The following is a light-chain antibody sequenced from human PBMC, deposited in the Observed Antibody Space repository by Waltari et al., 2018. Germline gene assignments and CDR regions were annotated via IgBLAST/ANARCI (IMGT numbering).Light chain of an antibody. V-gene: IGKV3D-15*01. J-gene: IGKJ4*01. Sequence: EIVLTQSPATLSVSPGERATLSCWACQSIRSTLAWYQQKPGQAPRLLIYDASTRATGIPVRFSGSGSGTYFTLTISSLQSEDFAVYYCQQYTNWPLTFGGGTKVEI. CDR1: QSIRST. CDR3: QQYTNWPLT. CDR2: DAS.